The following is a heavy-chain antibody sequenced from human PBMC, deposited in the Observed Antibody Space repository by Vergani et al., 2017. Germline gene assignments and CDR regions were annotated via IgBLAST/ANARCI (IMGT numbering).Heavy chain of an antibody. V-gene: IGHV3-73*01. D-gene: IGHD3-22*01. CDR1: GFTFSGSA. CDR2: IRSKANSYAT. J-gene: IGHJ4*02. CDR3: AKDGSGYAYYFDY. Sequence: EVQLVESGGGLVQPGGSLKLSCAASGFTFSGSAMHWVRQASGKGLEWVGRIRSKANSYATAYAASVKGRFTISRDDSKNTAYLQMNSLRAEDTALYYCAKDGSGYAYYFDYWGQGTLVTVSS.